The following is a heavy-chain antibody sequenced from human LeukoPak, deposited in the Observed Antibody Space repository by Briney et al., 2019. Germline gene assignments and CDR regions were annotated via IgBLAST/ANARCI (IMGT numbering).Heavy chain of an antibody. D-gene: IGHD5-18*01. V-gene: IGHV3-49*04. CDR1: GFTFADHA. J-gene: IGHJ6*02. Sequence: GGSRRLSCTAFGFTFADHAMSWVRQAPGKGLEWVGFIRSKAYGGTTEYAASVKGRFTISRDDSTSIAYLQINSLKTEDTAVYYCTRGPIQLWPYYGMDVWGQGTTVIVSS. CDR2: IRSKAYGGTT. CDR3: TRGPIQLWPYYGMDV.